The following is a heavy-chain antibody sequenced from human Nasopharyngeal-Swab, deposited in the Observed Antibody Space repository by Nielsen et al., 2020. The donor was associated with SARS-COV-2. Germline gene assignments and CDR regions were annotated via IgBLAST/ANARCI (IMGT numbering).Heavy chain of an antibody. V-gene: IGHV5-51*01. CDR1: GYTFSTHW. Sequence: GESLKISCKGSGYTFSTHWIGWVRQIPWKGPECMGIIYPGDSDVSYSPSFQGHVTISADTSLSTAYLQWSSLRASDTAIYYCARQKTYYSGSGTYEFDFWGQGTLVTVTS. D-gene: IGHD3-10*01. J-gene: IGHJ4*02. CDR2: IYPGDSDV. CDR3: ARQKTYYSGSGTYEFDF.